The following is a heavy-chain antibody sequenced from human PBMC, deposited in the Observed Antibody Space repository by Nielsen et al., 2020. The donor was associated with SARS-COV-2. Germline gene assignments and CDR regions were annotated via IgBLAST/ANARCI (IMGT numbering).Heavy chain of an antibody. CDR1: GGSFSGYY. D-gene: IGHD3-9*01. V-gene: IGHV4-34*01. Sequence: SETLSLTCAVYGGSFSGYYWSWIRQPPGKGLEWIGEINHSGSTNYNPSLKSRVTISVDTSKNQFSLKLSSVTAADTAVYYCARGRYFDSYYMDVWGKGTTVTVSS. CDR3: ARGRYFDSYYMDV. CDR2: INHSGST. J-gene: IGHJ6*03.